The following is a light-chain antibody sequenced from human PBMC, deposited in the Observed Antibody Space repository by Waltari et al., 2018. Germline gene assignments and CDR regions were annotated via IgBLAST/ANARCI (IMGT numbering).Light chain of an antibody. V-gene: IGKV1-5*01. CDR1: QSISGW. CDR2: DAS. J-gene: IGKJ1*01. CDR3: QQYNSYSPWT. Sequence: DIQMTQSPSTLSASVGDRVTITCRASQSISGWLAWNQQKPGKAPKLLIYDASNLESGVPSRFSGSGAGTEFTLTISSLQPDDFATYYCQQYNSYSPWTFGQGTKVEVK.